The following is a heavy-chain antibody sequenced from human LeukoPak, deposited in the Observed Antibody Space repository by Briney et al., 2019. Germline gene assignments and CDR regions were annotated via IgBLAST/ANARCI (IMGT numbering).Heavy chain of an antibody. V-gene: IGHV3-48*01. CDR2: ISSSSSTI. CDR3: AISLEGYSYGTYYYYYGIYV. Sequence: GGSLRLSCAASGFTFSSYSMNWVRQAPGKGLEWVSYISSSSSTIYYADSVEGRFTISRDNAKNSLYLQMNSLRAEDTAVDYCAISLEGYSYGTYYYYYGIYVWGQGTPVTVSS. J-gene: IGHJ6*02. D-gene: IGHD5-18*01. CDR1: GFTFSSYS.